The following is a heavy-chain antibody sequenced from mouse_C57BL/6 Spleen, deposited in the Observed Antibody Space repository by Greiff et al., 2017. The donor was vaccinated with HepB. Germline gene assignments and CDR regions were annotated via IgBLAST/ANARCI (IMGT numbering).Heavy chain of an antibody. CDR3: ARESSGYVFAY. V-gene: IGHV1-19*01. CDR2: INPYNGGT. Sequence: EVQLQQSGPVLVKPGASVKMSCKASGYTFTDYYMNWVKQSHGKSLEWIGVINPYNGGTSYNQKFKGKATLTVDKSSSTAYMELNSLTSEDSAVYFCARESSGYVFAYGGQGTLVTVSA. D-gene: IGHD3-2*02. J-gene: IGHJ3*01. CDR1: GYTFTDYY.